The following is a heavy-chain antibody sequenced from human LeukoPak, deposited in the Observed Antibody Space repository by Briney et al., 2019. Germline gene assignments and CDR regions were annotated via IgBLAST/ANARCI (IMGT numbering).Heavy chain of an antibody. V-gene: IGHV1-2*02. CDR2: IDPNSGGT. CDR1: GYTFTGYN. D-gene: IGHD3-22*01. J-gene: IGHJ4*02. Sequence: GASVKVSCKASGYTFTGYNMHWVRQAPGQGLEWMGWIDPNSGGTNYAQKFQGRVTMTEDTSTDTAYMELSSLRSEDTAVYYCATGDSSGYHSLDYWGQGTLVTVSS. CDR3: ATGDSSGYHSLDY.